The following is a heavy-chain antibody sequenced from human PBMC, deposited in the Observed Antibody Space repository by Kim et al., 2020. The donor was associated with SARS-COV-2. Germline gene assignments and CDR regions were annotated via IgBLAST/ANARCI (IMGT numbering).Heavy chain of an antibody. D-gene: IGHD3-22*01. CDR1: GYTFTSYY. J-gene: IGHJ3*02. CDR3: ARSQSRATYYYDSSGLIGAFDI. V-gene: IGHV1-46*01. CDR2: INPSGGST. Sequence: ASVKVSCKASGYTFTSYYMHWVRQAPGQGLEWMGIINPSGGSTSYAQKFQGRVTMTRDTSTSTVYMELSSLRSEDTAVYYCARSQSRATYYYDSSGLIGAFDIWGQGTMVTVTS.